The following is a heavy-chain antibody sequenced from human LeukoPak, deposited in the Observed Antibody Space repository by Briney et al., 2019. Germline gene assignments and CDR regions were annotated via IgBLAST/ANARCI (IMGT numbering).Heavy chain of an antibody. V-gene: IGHV3-21*01. J-gene: IGHJ5*02. CDR1: GFTFSSYT. CDR3: ARDLWGTTPAPIP. CDR2: ISSSSSYI. Sequence: GGSLRLSCAASGFTFSSYTMNWVRQAPGKGLEWVSSISSSSSYISYADSVKGRFTISRDNAKNSLYLQLNSLRAEDTAVYYCARDLWGTTPAPIPWGQGTLVIVSS. D-gene: IGHD2-2*01.